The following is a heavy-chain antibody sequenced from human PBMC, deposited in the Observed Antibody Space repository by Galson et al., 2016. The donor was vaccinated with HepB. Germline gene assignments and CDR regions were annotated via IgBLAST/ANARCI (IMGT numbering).Heavy chain of an antibody. J-gene: IGHJ4*02. CDR3: AKGDYYDSSGYFPFDY. CDR2: ISGSGGST. V-gene: IGHV3-23*01. CDR1: GFTFSSYS. D-gene: IGHD3-22*01. Sequence: SLRLSCAASGFTFSSYSMNWVRQAPGKGLEWVSAISGSGGSTYYAASVKGRFTISRDNSKNTLYLQMNSLRAEDTAVYYCAKGDYYDSSGYFPFDYWGQGTLVTVSS.